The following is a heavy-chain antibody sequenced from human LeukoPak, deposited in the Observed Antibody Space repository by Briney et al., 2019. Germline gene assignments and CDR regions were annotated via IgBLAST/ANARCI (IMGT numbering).Heavy chain of an antibody. V-gene: IGHV3-7*01. J-gene: IGHJ6*03. CDR1: GFTFSNYW. CDR2: IKHDGSEK. D-gene: IGHD1/OR15-1a*01. CDR3: ARVRREMKRSLGRTTEYSYYYYMDV. Sequence: PGRSLRLSCAASGFTFSNYWMGWVRQGPGKGLEWVANIKHDGSEKYYIDSVKGRFTISRDNAKNSVYLQMNRLRAEDTAVYYCARVRREMKRSLGRTTEYSYYYYMDVWGKGTTVTVSS.